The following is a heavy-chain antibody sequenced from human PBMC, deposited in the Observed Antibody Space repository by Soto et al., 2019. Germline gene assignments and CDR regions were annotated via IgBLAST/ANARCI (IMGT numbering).Heavy chain of an antibody. D-gene: IGHD3-22*01. V-gene: IGHV1-18*04. CDR1: GYTFTSYG. CDR3: ARDSKPDYYDSSGYLVY. J-gene: IGHJ4*02. CDR2: ISAYNGNT. Sequence: SSVKVSCKASGYTFTSYGISWVRQAPGQGLEWMGWISAYNGNTNYAQKLQGRVTMTTDTSTSTVYMELSSLRSEDTAVYYCARDSKPDYYDSSGYLVYWGQGTLVTLSS.